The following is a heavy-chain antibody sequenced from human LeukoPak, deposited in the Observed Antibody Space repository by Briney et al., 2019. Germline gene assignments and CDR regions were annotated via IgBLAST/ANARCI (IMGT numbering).Heavy chain of an antibody. CDR2: IIPIFGTA. D-gene: IGHD3-16*01. V-gene: IGHV1-69*13. CDR1: GGTFSSYA. J-gene: IGHJ6*03. CDR3: ARGLGTSVRPYYYYYMDV. Sequence: VASVKVSCKASGGTFSSYAISWVRQAPGQGLEWMGGIIPIFGTANYAQKFQGRVTITADESTSTAYMELSSLRSEDTAVYYCARGLGTSVRPYYYYYMDVWGKGTTVTVSS.